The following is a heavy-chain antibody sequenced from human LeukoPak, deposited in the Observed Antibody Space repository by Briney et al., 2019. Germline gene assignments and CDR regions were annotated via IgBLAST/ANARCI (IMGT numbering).Heavy chain of an antibody. CDR3: TTAHNPQNYYYGSGIDY. CDR1: GFSFSNAW. D-gene: IGHD3-10*01. J-gene: IGHJ4*02. V-gene: IGHV3-15*01. CDR2: IKSKTDGGTT. Sequence: PGGSLRLSCAASGFSFSNAWMSWVRQAPGKGLEWVGRIKSKTDGGTTDYAAPVKGRFTISRDDSKNTLYLQMNSLKTEDTAVYYCTTAHNPQNYYYGSGIDYWGQGTLVTVSS.